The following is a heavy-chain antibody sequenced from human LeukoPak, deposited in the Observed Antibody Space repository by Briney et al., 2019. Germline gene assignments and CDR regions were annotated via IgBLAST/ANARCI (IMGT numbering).Heavy chain of an antibody. CDR1: GGSFSGYY. J-gene: IGHJ6*03. Sequence: SETLPLTCAVYGGSFSGYYWSWIRQSPGKGLEWLGEINHSGTTNYNPSLRGRATIAVDPSKNQFSLRLRSLTAADTAVYYCARERAVADYYYYMDVWGKGTTVIVSS. D-gene: IGHD6-19*01. CDR3: ARERAVADYYYYMDV. CDR2: INHSGTT. V-gene: IGHV4-34*01.